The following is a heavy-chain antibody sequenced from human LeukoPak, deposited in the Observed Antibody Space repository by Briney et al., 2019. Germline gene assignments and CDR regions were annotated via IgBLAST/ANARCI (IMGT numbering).Heavy chain of an antibody. Sequence: PSQTLSLTCTVSGGSISSGSYYWSWIRQPPGKGLEWIGEINHSGSTNYNPSLKSRVTISVDTSKNQFSLKLSSVTAADTAVYYCARLSQKTTVTTPTQYYMDVWGKGTTVTVSS. CDR2: INHSGST. D-gene: IGHD4-17*01. CDR3: ARLSQKTTVTTPTQYYMDV. V-gene: IGHV4-39*07. CDR1: GGSISSGSYY. J-gene: IGHJ6*03.